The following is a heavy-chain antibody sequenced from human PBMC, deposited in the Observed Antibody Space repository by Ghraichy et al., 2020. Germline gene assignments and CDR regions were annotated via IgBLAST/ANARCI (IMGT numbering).Heavy chain of an antibody. J-gene: IGHJ4*02. Sequence: GGSLRLSCAASGFTFSSYAMHWVRQAPGKGLEWVAVISYDGSNKYYADSVKGRFTISRDNSKNTLYLQMNSLRAEDTAVYYCARDAPPGIAAAGEKMGYWGQGTLVTVSS. D-gene: IGHD6-13*01. CDR1: GFTFSSYA. V-gene: IGHV3-30-3*01. CDR3: ARDAPPGIAAAGEKMGY. CDR2: ISYDGSNK.